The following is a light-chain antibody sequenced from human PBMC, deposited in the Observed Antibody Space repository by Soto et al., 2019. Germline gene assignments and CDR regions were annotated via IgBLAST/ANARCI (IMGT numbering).Light chain of an antibody. CDR2: SAS. CDR3: QQYGSIPWT. V-gene: IGKV3-20*01. Sequence: EIVMTQSPGTLSLSPGERAALSCIASQSVSSSYLAWYQQKPGQAPRLLIYSASSRATGIPDRFSGSGSGTDFTLTISRLEPEDFAVYYCQQYGSIPWTFGQGTKVDI. J-gene: IGKJ1*01. CDR1: QSVSSSY.